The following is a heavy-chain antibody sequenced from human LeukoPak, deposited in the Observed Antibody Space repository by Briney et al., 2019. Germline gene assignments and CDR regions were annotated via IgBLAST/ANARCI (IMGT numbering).Heavy chain of an antibody. CDR2: ISAYNGNT. CDR1: GYTFTRYG. V-gene: IGHV1-18*01. Sequence: ASVKVSCKASGYTFTRYGISWVRQAPGQGLEWMGWISAYNGNTNYAQKLQGRVTMTTDTSTSTAYMEPRSLRSDDTAVYYCARDFGDYYGMDVWGQGTTVTVSS. J-gene: IGHJ6*02. D-gene: IGHD3-10*01. CDR3: ARDFGDYYGMDV.